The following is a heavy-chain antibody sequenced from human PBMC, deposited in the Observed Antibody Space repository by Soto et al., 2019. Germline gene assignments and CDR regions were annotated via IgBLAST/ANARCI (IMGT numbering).Heavy chain of an antibody. CDR1: GGSISSYY. CDR2: IYYSGST. D-gene: IGHD6-13*01. CDR3: ARDLGIAAAGTVKNWFDP. V-gene: IGHV4-59*01. Sequence: QVQLQESGPGLVKPSEILSLTCTVSGGSISSYYWSWIRQPPGKGLEWIGYIYYSGSTNYNPSLKSRVTIAVDTSKNQFSLKLSSVTAADTAVYYCARDLGIAAAGTVKNWFDPWGQGTLVTVSS. J-gene: IGHJ5*02.